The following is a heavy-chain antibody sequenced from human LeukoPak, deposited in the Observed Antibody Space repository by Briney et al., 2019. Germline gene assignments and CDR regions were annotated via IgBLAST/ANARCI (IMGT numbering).Heavy chain of an antibody. CDR2: IYTSGST. CDR3: ARDPVPAAPNYWFDP. D-gene: IGHD2-2*01. CDR1: GGSFSSYY. V-gene: IGHV4-4*07. J-gene: IGHJ5*02. Sequence: SETLSLTCAVYGGSFSSYYWSWIRQPAGKGLEWIGRIYTSGSTNYNPSLKSRVTMSVDTSKNQFSLKLSSVTAADTAVYYCARDPVPAAPNYWFDPWGQGTLVTVSS.